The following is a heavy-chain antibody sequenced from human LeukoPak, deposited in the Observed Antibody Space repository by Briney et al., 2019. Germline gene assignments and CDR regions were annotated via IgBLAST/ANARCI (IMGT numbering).Heavy chain of an antibody. CDR3: ARSLGDD. J-gene: IGHJ4*02. D-gene: IGHD3-16*01. CDR2: INQNGREK. Sequence: GGYLRLSCEVSGLTFSTYWMTWVRQAPGKGLEWAASINQNGREKYYVDSVKGRFTISRDNAKDSLYLQMNSLRDEDTAVYYCARSLGDDWGQGTLVTVSS. V-gene: IGHV3-7*01. CDR1: GLTFSTYW.